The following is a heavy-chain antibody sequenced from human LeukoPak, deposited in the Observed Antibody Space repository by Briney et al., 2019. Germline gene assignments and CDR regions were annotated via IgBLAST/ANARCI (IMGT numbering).Heavy chain of an antibody. CDR3: ARGRYCSGGSCQRLDY. CDR1: GFTFSSYW. V-gene: IGHV3-7*01. J-gene: IGHJ4*02. Sequence: GGSLRLSCAVSGFTFSSYWMTWVRQAPGKGLEWVANIKHDGSEKYYVDSMKGRFTTSRDNAENSLYVQMNSLRAEDTAVYYCARGRYCSGGSCQRLDYWGQGTLVTVSS. CDR2: IKHDGSEK. D-gene: IGHD2-15*01.